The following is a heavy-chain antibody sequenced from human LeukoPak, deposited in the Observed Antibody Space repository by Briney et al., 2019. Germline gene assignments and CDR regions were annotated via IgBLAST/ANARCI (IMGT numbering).Heavy chain of an antibody. V-gene: IGHV4-59*01. D-gene: IGHD3-22*01. Sequence: PPGSPSLTPTLSRGSTRGYNWSWIRPSPRKGLEWIGYIYYSMGTNYNPSLKSRVTISVDTSKNQFSLKLSAVTAADTAVYYCARDNYDSSGYYLDYWGQGTLVTVSS. CDR1: RGSTRGYN. CDR2: IYYSMGT. CDR3: ARDNYDSSGYYLDY. J-gene: IGHJ4*02.